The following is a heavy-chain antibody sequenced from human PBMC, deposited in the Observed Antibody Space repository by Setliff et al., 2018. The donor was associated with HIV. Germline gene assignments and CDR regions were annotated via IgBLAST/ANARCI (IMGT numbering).Heavy chain of an antibody. CDR2: INQSGGT. J-gene: IGHJ5*02. V-gene: IGHV4-34*01. CDR1: NTSVSGYY. CDR3: ARGLGITMVRGIRIFDP. Sequence: SETLSLTCAVYNTSVSGYYWTWIRQSPGRGLEWIGEINQSGGTDYNPSLRSRVYMSPDTSKNQFSLKLLSVTAADSAVYYCARGLGITMVRGIRIFDPWGQGTQVTVSS. D-gene: IGHD3-10*01.